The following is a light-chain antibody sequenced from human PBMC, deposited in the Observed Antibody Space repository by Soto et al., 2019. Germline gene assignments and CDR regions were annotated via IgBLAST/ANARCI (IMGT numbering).Light chain of an antibody. J-gene: IGKJ5*01. V-gene: IGKV3-15*01. Sequence: EIVLTQSPGTLSLSPGERATLSCGASQSVSSSYLAWYQQKPGLAPRLLIYAASNRATGVPARFSGSWSGTEFTLTISSLQSEDFAVYYCQQYNNWITFGQGTRLEIK. CDR3: QQYNNWIT. CDR2: AAS. CDR1: QSVSSSY.